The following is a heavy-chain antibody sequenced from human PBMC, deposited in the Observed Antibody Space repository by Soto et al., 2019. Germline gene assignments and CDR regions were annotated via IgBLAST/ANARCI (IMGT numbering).Heavy chain of an antibody. CDR2: IWYDGSNK. CDR3: ARDSGRYCSSTSCYGQYNWFDP. Sequence: GGSLRLSCAASGFTFSSYGMHWVRQAPGKGLEWVAVIWYDGSNKYYADSVKGRFTISRDNSKNTLYLQMNSLRAEDTAVYYCARDSGRYCSSTSCYGQYNWFDPWGQGTLVTVSS. D-gene: IGHD2-2*01. J-gene: IGHJ5*02. V-gene: IGHV3-33*01. CDR1: GFTFSSYG.